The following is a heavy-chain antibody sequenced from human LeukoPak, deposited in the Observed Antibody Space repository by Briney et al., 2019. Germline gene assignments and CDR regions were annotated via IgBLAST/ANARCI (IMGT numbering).Heavy chain of an antibody. Sequence: SETLSLTCTVSGGSISSYYWSWIRQPAGKGLEWIGRIYTSGSTNYNPSLKSRVTMSVDTSKNQFSLKLSSVTAADTAVYYCAGGRMVTTYYYYYYYMDVWGKGTTVTVSS. D-gene: IGHD5-18*01. CDR3: AGGRMVTTYYYYYYYMDV. V-gene: IGHV4-4*07. CDR2: IYTSGST. CDR1: GGSISSYY. J-gene: IGHJ6*03.